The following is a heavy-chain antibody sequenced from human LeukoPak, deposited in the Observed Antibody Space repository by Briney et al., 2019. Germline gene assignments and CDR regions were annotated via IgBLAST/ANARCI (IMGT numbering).Heavy chain of an antibody. CDR1: GGSISSYY. Sequence: SETLSLTCTVSGGSISSYYWSWIRQPPGKGLEWIGCIYYSGSTNYNPSLKSRVTISVDTSKNQFSLKLSSVTAADTAVYYCAREGGDPDLPFDYWGQGTLVTVSS. CDR3: AREGGDPDLPFDY. CDR2: IYYSGST. V-gene: IGHV4-59*01. D-gene: IGHD3-3*01. J-gene: IGHJ4*02.